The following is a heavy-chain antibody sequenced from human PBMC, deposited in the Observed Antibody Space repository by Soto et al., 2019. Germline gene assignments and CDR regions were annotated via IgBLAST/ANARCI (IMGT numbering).Heavy chain of an antibody. J-gene: IGHJ6*02. CDR3: ARDLVGYCSSTCCPEKRYYHYGMDF. V-gene: IGHV1-46*01. Sequence: ASVKVSCKASGYTFTSYYMHWVRQAPGQGLERMGIINPSGDSTSYAQKFQGRVTMTRDTSTSTVYMELSSLRSEDTAVYYCARDLVGYCSSTCCPEKRYYHYGMDFWGQGTTVTVSS. CDR2: INPSGDST. D-gene: IGHD2-2*01. CDR1: GYTFTSYY.